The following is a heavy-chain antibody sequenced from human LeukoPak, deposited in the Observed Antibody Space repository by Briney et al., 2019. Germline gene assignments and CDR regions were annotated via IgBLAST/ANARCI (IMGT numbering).Heavy chain of an antibody. V-gene: IGHV1-69*13. D-gene: IGHD2-2*01. CDR2: IIPIFGTA. Sequence: ASVKVSCKASGYTFTSYYMHWVRQAPGQGFEWMGGIIPIFGTANYAQKFQGRVTITADESTSTAYMELSSLRSEDTAVYYCARVPVVVPAVSYYYYYMDVWGKGTTVTVSS. CDR3: ARVPVVVPAVSYYYYYMDV. J-gene: IGHJ6*03. CDR1: GYTFTSYY.